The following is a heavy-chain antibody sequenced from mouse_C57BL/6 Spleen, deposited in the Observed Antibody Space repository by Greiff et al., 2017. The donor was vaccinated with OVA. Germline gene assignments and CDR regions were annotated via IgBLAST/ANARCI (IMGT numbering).Heavy chain of an antibody. CDR2: IDPSDSET. D-gene: IGHD1-1*01. V-gene: IGHV1-52*01. CDR3: ARSPYGSSLYFDY. CDR1: GYTFTSYW. J-gene: IGHJ2*01. Sequence: QVQLQQPGAELVRPGSSVKLSCKASGYTFTSYWMHWVKQRPIQGLEWIGNIDPSDSETHYNQKFKDKATLTVDKSSSTAYMQLSSLTSEDSAVYYCARSPYGSSLYFDYWGQGTPLTVSS.